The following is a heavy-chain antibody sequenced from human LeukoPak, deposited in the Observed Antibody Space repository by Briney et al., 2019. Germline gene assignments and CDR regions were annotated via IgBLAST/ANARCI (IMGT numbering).Heavy chain of an antibody. CDR3: ARGRVMNDYGGNILEY. CDR1: GGTFSRYS. V-gene: IGHV1-69*13. J-gene: IGHJ4*02. D-gene: IGHD4-23*01. Sequence: SVKVSCKASGGTFSRYSISWVRQAPGQGLEWMGGTNPIVGATYYAQKFQGRVAISRDESTSTANMELSSLRPDDTAVYYCARGRVMNDYGGNILEYWGQGTLVTVSS. CDR2: TNPIVGAT.